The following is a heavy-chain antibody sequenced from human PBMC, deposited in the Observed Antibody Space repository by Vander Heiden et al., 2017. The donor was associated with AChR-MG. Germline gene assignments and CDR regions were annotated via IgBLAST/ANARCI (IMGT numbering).Heavy chain of an antibody. Sequence: EVQLLESGGGLVQPGGSLRLSCAASGFTFSSYAMSWVRQAPGKGLEWVSAIRGSGGSTCYADSVKGRFTISRDNSKNTLYLQMNSRRAEDTAVYYCANRRGGPTANWGQGTLVTVSS. J-gene: IGHJ4*02. CDR2: IRGSGGST. D-gene: IGHD4-4*01. CDR1: GFTFSSYA. V-gene: IGHV3-23*01. CDR3: ANRRGGPTAN.